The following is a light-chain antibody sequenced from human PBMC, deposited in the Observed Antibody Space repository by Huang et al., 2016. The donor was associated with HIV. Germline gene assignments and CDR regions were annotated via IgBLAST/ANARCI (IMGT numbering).Light chain of an antibody. CDR2: AAS. CDR1: QDISNY. CDR3: QNYNKAPRT. Sequence: DIQMTQSPSSLSASVGDRVTIPCRASQDISNYLAWYQQKPGKVPKVLIYAASSLQSGVPSRVSGGGSGTDFTLTISSLQPEDVATYYCQNYNKAPRTFGQGTKVDIK. J-gene: IGKJ1*01. V-gene: IGKV1-27*01.